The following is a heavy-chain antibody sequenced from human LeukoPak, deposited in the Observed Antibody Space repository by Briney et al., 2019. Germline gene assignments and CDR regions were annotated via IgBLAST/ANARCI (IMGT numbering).Heavy chain of an antibody. D-gene: IGHD2-2*01. J-gene: IGHJ4*02. V-gene: IGHV3-21*01. CDR2: ISSSSSYI. CDR1: GFTFSSYS. CDR3: AREIVVVPAAIPDY. Sequence: GGSLRLSCAASGFTFSSYSMNWVRQAPGKGLEWVSSISSSSSYIYYADSVKGRFTISRDNAKNSLYLQMNSLRAEDTAVYYCAREIVVVPAAIPDYWGQGTLVTVSS.